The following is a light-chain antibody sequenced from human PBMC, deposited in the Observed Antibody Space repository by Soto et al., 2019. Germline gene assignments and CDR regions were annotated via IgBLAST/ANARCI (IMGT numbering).Light chain of an antibody. CDR2: DAS. V-gene: IGKV3-15*01. CDR3: QQYNNWPWT. J-gene: IGKJ1*01. CDR1: QSVRSN. Sequence: EIVMTQFPATLSVSPGERATLSCRASQSVRSNLAWYQHKPGQAPRLLIYDASTRATGIPARFSGSGSGTEFTLTISSLQSEDFAVYYCQQYNNWPWTFGQGTKVDI.